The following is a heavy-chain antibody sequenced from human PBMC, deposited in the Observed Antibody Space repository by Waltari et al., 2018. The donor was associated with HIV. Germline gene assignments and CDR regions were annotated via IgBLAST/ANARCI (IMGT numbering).Heavy chain of an antibody. D-gene: IGHD3-22*01. V-gene: IGHV3-23*01. Sequence: EVQLLESGGGLVQPGGSLRLSCAASGFTFSSYAMSWVRQAPGKGLEWVSAISGSGGSTYYADSVKGRFTISRDNSKNTLYLQMNSLRAEDTAVYYCAKDLRTYYYDSSGYYAPVGAFDIWGQGTMVTVSS. CDR3: AKDLRTYYYDSSGYYAPVGAFDI. CDR2: ISGSGGST. J-gene: IGHJ3*02. CDR1: GFTFSSYA.